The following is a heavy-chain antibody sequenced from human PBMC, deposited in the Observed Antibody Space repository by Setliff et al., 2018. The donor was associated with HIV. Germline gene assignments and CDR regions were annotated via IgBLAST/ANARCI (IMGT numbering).Heavy chain of an antibody. Sequence: GASVKVSCKASGYSFTNYGISWVRQAPGQGLEWMGWISSYNDNTNYALNLQGRVTMTTDTSTSTAYMELRSLRSDDTAVYYCARVRYCGSPSCRKEFDFWGQGTLVTVSS. CDR2: ISSYNDNT. J-gene: IGHJ4*02. V-gene: IGHV1-18*01. CDR1: GYSFTNYG. CDR3: ARVRYCGSPSCRKEFDF. D-gene: IGHD2-21*01.